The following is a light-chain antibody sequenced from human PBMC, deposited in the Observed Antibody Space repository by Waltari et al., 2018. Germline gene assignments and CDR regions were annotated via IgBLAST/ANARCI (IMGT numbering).Light chain of an antibody. CDR1: QSVTST. J-gene: IGKJ2*01. Sequence: EVVMTQSPVTLSVSPGERATLSCRASQSVTSTLAWYQQKAGQPPRLLIYETSTGVTGVPARFSGSGSGTEFTLTISSLLSEDSAVYYCHQYNDWPPYTFGQGTKLEIK. V-gene: IGKV3-15*01. CDR3: HQYNDWPPYT. CDR2: ETS.